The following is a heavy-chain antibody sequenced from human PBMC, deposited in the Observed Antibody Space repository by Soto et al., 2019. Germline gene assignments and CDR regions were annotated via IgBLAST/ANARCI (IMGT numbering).Heavy chain of an antibody. D-gene: IGHD3-10*01. CDR2: IYHNGST. J-gene: IGHJ6*02. CDR3: ARDRRVLLWFGELLSDYGMDV. Sequence: SETLSLTCAVSGGSISSSNWWSWVRQPPGKGLEWNGEIYHNGSTNYNPSLKSRVTISVDKSKNQFSLKLRSVTAADTAVYYCARDRRVLLWFGELLSDYGMDVWGQGTTVT. V-gene: IGHV4-4*02. CDR1: GGSISSSNW.